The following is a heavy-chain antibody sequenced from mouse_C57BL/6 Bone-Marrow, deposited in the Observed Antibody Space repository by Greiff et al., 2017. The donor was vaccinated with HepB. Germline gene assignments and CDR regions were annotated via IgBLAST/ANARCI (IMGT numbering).Heavy chain of an antibody. CDR2: INPNNGGT. D-gene: IGHD4-1*02. V-gene: IGHV1-26*01. J-gene: IGHJ4*01. Sequence: EVQLQQSGPELVKPGASVKISCKASGYTFTDYYMNWVKQSHGKSLEWIGDINPNNGGTSYNQKFKGKATLTVDKSSSTAYMELRSLTSEDSAVYYCARDFSQLGLRAMDYWGQGTSVTVSS. CDR3: ARDFSQLGLRAMDY. CDR1: GYTFTDYY.